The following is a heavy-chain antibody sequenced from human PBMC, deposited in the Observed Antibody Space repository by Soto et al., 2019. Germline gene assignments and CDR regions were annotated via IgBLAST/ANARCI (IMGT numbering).Heavy chain of an antibody. CDR3: AKGPLLSDIVVVVAAMTAPDY. J-gene: IGHJ4*02. V-gene: IGHV3-23*01. CDR2: ISGSGGST. CDR1: GFTFSSYA. Sequence: EVQLLESGGGLEQPGGSRRLSCAASGFTFSSYAMSWVRQAPGKGLEWVSAISGSGGSTYYADSVKGRFTISRDNSKNTLYLQMNSLRAEDTAVYYCAKGPLLSDIVVVVAAMTAPDYWGQRTLVTVSS. D-gene: IGHD2-15*01.